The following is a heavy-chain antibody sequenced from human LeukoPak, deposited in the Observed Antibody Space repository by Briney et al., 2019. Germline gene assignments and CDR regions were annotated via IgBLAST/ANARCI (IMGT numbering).Heavy chain of an antibody. CDR3: ARDQLGXAFDI. V-gene: IGHV4-61*10. D-gene: IGHD3-16*01. Sequence: PSETLSLTCTVSGGSISSGSYYWSWIRQPAGKGLEWIGYIFYSGSTNYNPSLKSRVTMSLDTSKNQFSLRLSSVTVADTAVYYCARDQLGXAFDIW. J-gene: IGHJ3*02. CDR2: IFYSGST. CDR1: GGSISSGSYY.